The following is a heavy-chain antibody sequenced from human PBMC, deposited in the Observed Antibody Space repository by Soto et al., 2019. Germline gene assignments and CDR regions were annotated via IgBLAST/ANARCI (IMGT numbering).Heavy chain of an antibody. CDR3: EIDYFYGDFAFDI. CDR1: GYTFTSYG. V-gene: IGHV1-18*01. J-gene: IGHJ3*02. CDR2: ISAYNGNT. Sequence: ASVKVSCKASGYTFTSYGISWVRQAPGQGLEWMGWISAYNGNTNYAQKLQGRVTMTTDTSTSTAYMELRSLRSDDTAVYYCEIDYFYGDFAFDIWGQGTXVTVSS. D-gene: IGHD4-17*01.